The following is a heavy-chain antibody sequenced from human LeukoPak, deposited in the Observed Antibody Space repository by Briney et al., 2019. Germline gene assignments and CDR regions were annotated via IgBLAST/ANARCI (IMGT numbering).Heavy chain of an antibody. Sequence: GGSLRLSCAASGFTFSSYGMHWVRQAPGKGLEWVAYISYDGSNKYYADSVKGRFTISRDNSKNTLYLQMNSLRAEDTAVYYCANRGSSISLRWGQGTLVTASS. J-gene: IGHJ4*02. CDR2: ISYDGSNK. V-gene: IGHV3-30*18. CDR1: GFTFSSYG. CDR3: ANRGSSISLR. D-gene: IGHD6-6*01.